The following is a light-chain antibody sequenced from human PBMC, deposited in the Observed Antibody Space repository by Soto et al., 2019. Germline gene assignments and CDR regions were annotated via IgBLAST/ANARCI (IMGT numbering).Light chain of an antibody. V-gene: IGLV2-14*01. CDR1: SSDVGGYDF. J-gene: IGLJ3*02. Sequence: QSALTQPASVSGSPGQSITISCTGTSSDVGGYDFVSWYQHHPGKAPRLIIYQVSNRPSGVSKRFSGSKSGNTASLTISGLQPEDEADYYCSSYISMIVRVFGGGTKLTVL. CDR2: QVS. CDR3: SSYISMIVRV.